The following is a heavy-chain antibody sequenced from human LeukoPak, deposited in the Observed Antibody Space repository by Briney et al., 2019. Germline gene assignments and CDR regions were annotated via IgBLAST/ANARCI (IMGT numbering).Heavy chain of an antibody. V-gene: IGHV7-4-1*02. D-gene: IGHD4-17*01. Sequence: GASVKVSWKASGYTFTSYAMNWVRQAPGQGLEWMGWINTNTGNPTYAQGFTGRFVFSLDTSVSTAYLQISSLKAEDTAVYYCASEFRDDYGDPSFDYWGQGTLVTVSS. CDR3: ASEFRDDYGDPSFDY. CDR2: INTNTGNP. J-gene: IGHJ4*02. CDR1: GYTFTSYA.